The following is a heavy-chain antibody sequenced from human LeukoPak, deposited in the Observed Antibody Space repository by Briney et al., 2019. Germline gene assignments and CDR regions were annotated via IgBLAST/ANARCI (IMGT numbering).Heavy chain of an antibody. V-gene: IGHV1-18*01. D-gene: IGHD3-10*01. Sequence: ASVKVSCKASGYTFTSYGISWVRQAPGQGLEWMGWISAYNGNTNYAQKLQGRVTMTTDTSTSTAYMELRSLRSDDTAVYYCASQANHPGLWFGELWGWGQGTLVTVSS. CDR1: GYTFTSYG. CDR2: ISAYNGNT. CDR3: ASQANHPGLWFGELWG. J-gene: IGHJ4*02.